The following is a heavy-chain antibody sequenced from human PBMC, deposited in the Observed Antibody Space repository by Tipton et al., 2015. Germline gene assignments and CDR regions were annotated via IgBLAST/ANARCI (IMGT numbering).Heavy chain of an antibody. CDR2: ISAYNGNT. Sequence: QLVQSGAEVKKPGASVKGSCKASGYTFTSYGISWVRQAPGQGLEWMGWISAYNGNTNYAQKLQGRVTMTTDTSTITAYMELRSLRAVDSAVDCGARLENYNGSGSPLDSWGQGPLVTVSS. J-gene: IGHJ4*02. D-gene: IGHD3-10*01. CDR3: ARLENYNGSGSPLDS. CDR1: GYTFTSYG. V-gene: IGHV1-18*01.